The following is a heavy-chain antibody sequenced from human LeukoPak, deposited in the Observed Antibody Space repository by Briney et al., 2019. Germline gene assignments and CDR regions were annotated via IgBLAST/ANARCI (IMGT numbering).Heavy chain of an antibody. CDR2: ISSSGSTI. J-gene: IGHJ6*02. CDR1: GFTFSDYY. V-gene: IGHV3-11*01. Sequence: GGSLRLSCAASGFTFSDYYMSWIRRAPGKGLEWVSYISSSGSTIYYGDSGKGRFTISRDNAKNSLYLQMNSLRAEDTAVYYCARFRGYSYGVPDVWGQGTTVTVSS. CDR3: ARFRGYSYGVPDV. D-gene: IGHD5-18*01.